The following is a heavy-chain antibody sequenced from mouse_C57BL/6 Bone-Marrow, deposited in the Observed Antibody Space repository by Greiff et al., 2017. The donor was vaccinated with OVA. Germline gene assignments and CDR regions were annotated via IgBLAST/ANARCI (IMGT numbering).Heavy chain of an antibody. J-gene: IGHJ4*01. Sequence: EVMLVESGGGLVKPGGSLKLSCAASGFTFSDYGMHWVRQAPEKGLEWVAYISSGSSTIYYADTVKGRFTISRDNAKNTLFLQMTSLRSEDTAMYYCARRITTDAMDYWGQGTSVTVSS. CDR3: ARRITTDAMDY. V-gene: IGHV5-17*01. CDR2: ISSGSSTI. D-gene: IGHD1-1*01. CDR1: GFTFSDYG.